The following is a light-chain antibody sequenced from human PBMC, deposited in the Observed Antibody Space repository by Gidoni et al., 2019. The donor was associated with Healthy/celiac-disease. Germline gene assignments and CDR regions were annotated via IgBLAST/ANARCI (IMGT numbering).Light chain of an antibody. V-gene: IGLV3-21*04. J-gene: IGLJ1*01. CDR3: QVWDSSSDHRV. Sequence: SVSVAPGKTARITRGGNNIGSKSVHWYQQKPGQAPVLVIYYDSDRPSGIPERFSGSNSGNTATLTISRVEAGDEADYYCQVWDSSSDHRVFGTGTKVTVL. CDR2: YDS. CDR1: NIGSKS.